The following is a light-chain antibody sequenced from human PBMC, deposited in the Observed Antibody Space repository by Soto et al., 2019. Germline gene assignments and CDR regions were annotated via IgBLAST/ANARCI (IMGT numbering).Light chain of an antibody. CDR2: GAS. J-gene: IGKJ3*01. Sequence: EIVLTQSPGTLSLSPGERATLSCTASQSVSSSYLAWHQQKPGQAPRLLIYGASSRATGIPDGFSGRGSGTDFTLTTCRPQPEDFGVYYCQLYGSSRRLTSGPGTKVDIK. CDR1: QSVSSSY. CDR3: QLYGSSRRLT. V-gene: IGKV3-20*01.